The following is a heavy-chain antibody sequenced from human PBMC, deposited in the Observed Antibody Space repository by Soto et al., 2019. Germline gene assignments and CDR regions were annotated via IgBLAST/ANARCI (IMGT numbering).Heavy chain of an antibody. CDR1: GVSIHNSHSF. V-gene: IGHV4-39*01. CDR3: GRVGEGATRRPDPDS. J-gene: IGHJ5*01. Sequence: QVQLQESGPGLVKPSETLSLTCTVSGVSIHNSHSFWAWIRQPPGKGLEFIGSVYHNGGAHYNSSLKSRFTIAVNMAQDQVSMRRRSLTAEATAVYNRGRVGEGATRRPDPDSWGQGILVTVSS. D-gene: IGHD3-16*01. CDR2: VYHNGGA.